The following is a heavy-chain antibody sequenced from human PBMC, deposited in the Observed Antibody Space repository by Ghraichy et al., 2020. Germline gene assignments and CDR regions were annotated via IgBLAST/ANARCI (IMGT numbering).Heavy chain of an antibody. D-gene: IGHD6-19*01. V-gene: IGHV3-48*03. CDR2: ISGNGHTI. J-gene: IGHJ4*02. Sequence: GGSLRLSCAASGFTFSIYEMNWVRQAPGKGLEWVSHISGNGHTIYYADSLKGRFTISRDNAKNSLFLQMNSLIAEDTAIYYCARGGTGGWYRSLVDYWGQGTLVTVSS. CDR3: ARGGTGGWYRSLVDY. CDR1: GFTFSIYE.